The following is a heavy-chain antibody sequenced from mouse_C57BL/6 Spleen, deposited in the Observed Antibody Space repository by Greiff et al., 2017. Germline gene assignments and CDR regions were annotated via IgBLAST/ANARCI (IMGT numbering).Heavy chain of an antibody. V-gene: IGHV1-50*01. CDR1: GYTFTSYW. J-gene: IGHJ2*01. CDR3: ASIYYGSFDY. D-gene: IGHD2-2*01. CDR2: IDPSDSYT. Sequence: QVQLQQPGAELVKPGASVKLSCKASGYTFTSYWMQWVKQRPGQGLEWIGEIDPSDSYTNYNQKFKGKATLTVDTSSSTAYMQLSSLTSEDSAVYYCASIYYGSFDYWGQGTTLTVSS.